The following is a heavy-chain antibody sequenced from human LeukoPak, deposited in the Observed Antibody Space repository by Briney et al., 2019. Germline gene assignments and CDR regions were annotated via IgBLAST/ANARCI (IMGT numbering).Heavy chain of an antibody. Sequence: SETLSLTCTVSGGSVSSDSYYWSWIRQPPGKGLEWIGHIYYTGSTNYNPSLKSRVTISVDTSKNQFSLKLSSVTAADTAVYYCAGDGPPFDYWGQGTLVTVSS. CDR3: AGDGPPFDY. CDR1: GGSVSSDSYY. V-gene: IGHV4-61*01. J-gene: IGHJ4*02. CDR2: IYYTGST.